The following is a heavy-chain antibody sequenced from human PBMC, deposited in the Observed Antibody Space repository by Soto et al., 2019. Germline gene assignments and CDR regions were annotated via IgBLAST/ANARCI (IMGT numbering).Heavy chain of an antibody. J-gene: IGHJ4*02. CDR3: ARDDGGDYVYGY. CDR2: IIPIFGTA. V-gene: IGHV1-69*13. D-gene: IGHD4-17*01. Sequence: ASVKVSCKASGGTFSSYAISWVRQAPGQGLEWMGGIIPIFGTANYAQKFQGRVTITADESTSTAYMELSSLRSEDTAVYYCARDDGGDYVYGYWGQGTLVTVSS. CDR1: GGTFSSYA.